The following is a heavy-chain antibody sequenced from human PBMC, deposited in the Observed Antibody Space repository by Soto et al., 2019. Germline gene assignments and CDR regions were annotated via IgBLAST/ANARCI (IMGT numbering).Heavy chain of an antibody. V-gene: IGHV4-39*01. CDR2: IYYSGST. Sequence: SETLSLTCTVSGGSISSSSYYWGWIRQPPGKGLEWIGSIYYSGSTYYNPSLKSRVTISVDTSKNQFSLKLSSVTAADTAVYYCARLERHGNWFDPWGQGTLVTVSS. CDR3: ARLERHGNWFDP. D-gene: IGHD1-1*01. J-gene: IGHJ5*02. CDR1: GGSISSSSYY.